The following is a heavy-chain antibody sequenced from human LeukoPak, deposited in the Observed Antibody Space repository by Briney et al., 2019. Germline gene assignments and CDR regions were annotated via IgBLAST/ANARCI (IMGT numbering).Heavy chain of an antibody. CDR1: GFTFSSYS. D-gene: IGHD3-22*01. Sequence: SGGSLRLSCAASGFTFSSYSMNWVRQAPGKGLEWVSSISSSSSYIYYADSVKGRFTISRDNAKNSLYLQMNSLRAEDMALYYCAKDIFPYDSSGLFDYWGQGTLVTVSS. CDR2: ISSSSSYI. V-gene: IGHV3-21*04. J-gene: IGHJ4*02. CDR3: AKDIFPYDSSGLFDY.